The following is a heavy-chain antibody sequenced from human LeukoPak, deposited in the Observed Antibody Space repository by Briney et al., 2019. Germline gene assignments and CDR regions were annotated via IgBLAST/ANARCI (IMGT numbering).Heavy chain of an antibody. D-gene: IGHD3-10*01. Sequence: GASVKVSCKASGGTFSSYAISWVRQAPGQGLEWMGGIIPIFGTANYAQEFQGRVTITTDESTSTAYMELSSLRSEDTAVYYCASGLNLYYGSGSEGPSFDYWGQGTLVTVSS. CDR1: GGTFSSYA. J-gene: IGHJ4*02. V-gene: IGHV1-69*05. CDR3: ASGLNLYYGSGSEGPSFDY. CDR2: IIPIFGTA.